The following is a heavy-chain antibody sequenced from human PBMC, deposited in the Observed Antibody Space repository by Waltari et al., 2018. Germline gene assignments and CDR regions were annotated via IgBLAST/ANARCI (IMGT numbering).Heavy chain of an antibody. CDR1: GGSISSYY. D-gene: IGHD2-2*01. J-gene: IGHJ4*02. V-gene: IGHV4-59*08. CDR2: IYYSGST. CDR3: AALPMALGMFVVPV. Sequence: QVQLQESGPGLVKPSETLSLTCTVSGGSISSYYRSWIRQPPGKVLEWIGYIYYSGSTTSDPALKRRVTISLDTSKNPFSLKLSSVTAADTAVYYCAALPMALGMFVVPVWGQGTLVTVSS.